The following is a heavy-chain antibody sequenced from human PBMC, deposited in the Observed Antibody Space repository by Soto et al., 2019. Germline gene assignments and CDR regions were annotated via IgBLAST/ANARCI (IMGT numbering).Heavy chain of an antibody. CDR3: ARGGGSSWPSSLDYYYMYV. J-gene: IGHJ6*03. Sequence: SETLSLTCTVSGGSISSGGYHWSLIRQHPGKGLEWIGYIYYSGSTYYNPSLKSRVTISVDTSKNQFSLKLSSVTAADTAVYYCARGGGSSWPSSLDYYYMYVCGKVTTVIVSS. D-gene: IGHD6-13*01. CDR1: GGSISSGGYH. V-gene: IGHV4-31*03. CDR2: IYYSGST.